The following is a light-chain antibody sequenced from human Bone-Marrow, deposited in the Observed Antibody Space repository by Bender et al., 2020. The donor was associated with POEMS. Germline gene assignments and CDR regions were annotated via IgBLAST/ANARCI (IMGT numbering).Light chain of an antibody. CDR1: SGSIASNY. J-gene: IGLJ3*02. Sequence: NFMLTQPHSVSESPGKTITISCTRSSGSIASNYVQWYQLLPGGSPTTVIHEDNQRPAGVPDRFSGSFDSSSNSASLTISGLKAEDEAHYYCQSYDSTNVVFGGGTKLTVL. V-gene: IGLV6-57*01. CDR3: QSYDSTNVV. CDR2: EDN.